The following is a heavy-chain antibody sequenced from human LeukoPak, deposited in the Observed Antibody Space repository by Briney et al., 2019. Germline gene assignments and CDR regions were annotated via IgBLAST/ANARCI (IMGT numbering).Heavy chain of an antibody. CDR3: ARALDPGWELLPDYMDV. V-gene: IGHV4-61*02. D-gene: IGHD1-26*01. CDR1: GYSISSGSYY. CDR2: IYTSGST. J-gene: IGHJ6*03. Sequence: SETLSLTCAVSGYSISSGSYYWSWIRQPAGKGLEWIGRIYTSGSTNYNPSLKSRVTISVDTSKNQFSLKLSSVTAADTAVYYCARALDPGWELLPDYMDVWGKGTTVTVSS.